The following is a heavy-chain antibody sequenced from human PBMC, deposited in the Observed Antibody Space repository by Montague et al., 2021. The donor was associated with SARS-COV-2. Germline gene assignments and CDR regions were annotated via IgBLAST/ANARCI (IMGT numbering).Heavy chain of an antibody. Sequence: SETLSLTCAVYGGSFCGSYWSWVRQPPGKGLECLGEMNHSGTTNYNPSLKSRVTISVDTSKNQFSLKLSSVTAADTAVYYCARVRGGYTGYGLRPCYFDYWGQGTRVTVSS. V-gene: IGHV4-34*01. D-gene: IGHD5-12*01. CDR2: MNHSGTT. CDR1: GGSFCGSY. J-gene: IGHJ4*02. CDR3: ARVRGGYTGYGLRPCYFDY.